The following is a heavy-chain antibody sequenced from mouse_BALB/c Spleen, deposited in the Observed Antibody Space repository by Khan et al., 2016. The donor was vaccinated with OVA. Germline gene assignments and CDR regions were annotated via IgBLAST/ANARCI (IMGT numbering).Heavy chain of an antibody. Sequence: QVQLQQSGAELVRPGASVKLSCKTSGYIFTSYWIHWVKQRSGQGLEWIARIYHETDNTYYNEKLKDKATLTADKSSSTAYMQLSSLKSEDSSVYFCAREEALYYFDYWGQGTTLTVSS. V-gene: IGHV1S132*01. D-gene: IGHD1-1*01. CDR2: IYHETDNT. CDR3: AREEALYYFDY. CDR1: GYIFTSYW. J-gene: IGHJ2*01.